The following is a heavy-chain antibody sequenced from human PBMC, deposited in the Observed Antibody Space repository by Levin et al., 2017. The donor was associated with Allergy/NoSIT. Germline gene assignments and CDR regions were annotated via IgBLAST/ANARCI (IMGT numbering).Heavy chain of an antibody. CDR2: ITGGGFNT. V-gene: IGHV3-23*01. CDR3: AKKQGGTSGFSFDV. Sequence: GSLRLSCAASGFDFSDYAMTWVRQAPGKGLEWVSVITGGGFNTYYGDSVKGRFTVSRDNSKNTLYLELNSLRAEDTGVYYCAKKQGGTSGFSFDVWGQGTMVTVSS. D-gene: IGHD1-1*01. J-gene: IGHJ3*01. CDR1: GFDFSDYA.